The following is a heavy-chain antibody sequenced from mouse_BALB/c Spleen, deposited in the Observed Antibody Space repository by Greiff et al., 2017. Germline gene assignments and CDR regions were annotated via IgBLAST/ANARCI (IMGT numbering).Heavy chain of an antibody. Sequence: QVQLQQPGAELVKPGASVKLSCKASGYTFTSYWMHWVKQRPGQGLEWIGEINPSNGRTNYNEKFKSKATLTVDKSSSTAYMQLSSLTSEDSAVYDCARGGYYDHGSFADWGQGTLVTISA. V-gene: IGHV1S81*02. CDR3: ARGGYYDHGSFAD. D-gene: IGHD2-4*01. J-gene: IGHJ3*01. CDR1: GYTFTSYW. CDR2: INPSNGRT.